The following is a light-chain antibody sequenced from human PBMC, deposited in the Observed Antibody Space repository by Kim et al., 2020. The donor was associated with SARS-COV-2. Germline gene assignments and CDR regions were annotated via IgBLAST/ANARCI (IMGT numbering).Light chain of an antibody. J-gene: IGKJ2*01. CDR2: DSS. V-gene: IGKV1-33*01. Sequence: FASVGDRITITCQSSQNINNNLNWNHQKQGKAPKLLNHDSSNLEAGVSSIFSSGGSGTHFTFTVTGLQPEDFTTYSCLHYYTLPYTFGQGTVLEI. CDR3: LHYYTLPYT. CDR1: QNINNN.